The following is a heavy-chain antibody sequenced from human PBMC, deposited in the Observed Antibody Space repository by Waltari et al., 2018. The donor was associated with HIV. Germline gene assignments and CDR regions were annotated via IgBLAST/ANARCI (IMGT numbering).Heavy chain of an antibody. CDR3: ARGGGAAAGTVDY. J-gene: IGHJ4*02. Sequence: EVQLVESGGGLVQPGGSLRRSCAASGFTFTSSWMTWVRQAPGKGLEWVANIRPDGNDKYYVDSVKGRFTISRDNVKNSLYLQMNTLRAEDTAVYYCARGGGAAAGTVDYWGQGTLVTVSS. CDR2: IRPDGNDK. D-gene: IGHD6-13*01. V-gene: IGHV3-7*01. CDR1: GFTFTSSW.